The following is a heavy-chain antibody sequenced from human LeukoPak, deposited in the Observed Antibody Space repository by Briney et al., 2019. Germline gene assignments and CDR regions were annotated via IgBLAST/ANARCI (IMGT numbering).Heavy chain of an antibody. CDR2: IYYSGST. V-gene: IGHV4-59*01. D-gene: IGHD4-17*01. CDR3: ARRVRSGDYRLDH. CDR1: GGSISSYY. Sequence: PSETLSLTCTVSGGSISSYYWSWIRQPPGKGLEWIGYIYYSGSTNYNPSLKSRVTISVDTSKNQFSLKLTSVTAADTAVYYCARRVRSGDYRLDHWGQGTLVTVSS. J-gene: IGHJ4*02.